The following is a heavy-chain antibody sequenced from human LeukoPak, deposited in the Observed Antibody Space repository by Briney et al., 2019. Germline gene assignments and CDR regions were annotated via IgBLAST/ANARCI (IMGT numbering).Heavy chain of an antibody. CDR2: INPSGGST. CDR1: GYTFTSYY. V-gene: IGHV1-46*01. CDR3: ARERKGDSSSWYKIGGYGMDV. Sequence: ASVKVSCKASGYTFTSYYMHWVRQAPGQGLEWMGIINPSGGSTSYAQKFQGRVTMTRDTSTSTVYMELSSLRSEDTAVYYCARERKGDSSSWYKIGGYGMDVWGQGTTVTVSS. D-gene: IGHD6-13*01. J-gene: IGHJ6*02.